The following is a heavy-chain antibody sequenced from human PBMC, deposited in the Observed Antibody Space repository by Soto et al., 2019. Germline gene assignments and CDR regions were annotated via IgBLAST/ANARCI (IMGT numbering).Heavy chain of an antibody. CDR1: GGTFSSYT. D-gene: IGHD3-10*01. V-gene: IGHV1-69*02. J-gene: IGHJ6*02. CDR3: ARGFSGSYYYGMDV. Sequence: SVKVSCKASGGTFSSYTISWVRQAPGQGLEWMGRIIPILGIANYAQKFQGRVTITADKSTSTAYMELSSLRSEDTAVYYCARGFSGSYYYGMDVWGQGTTVTSP. CDR2: IIPILGIA.